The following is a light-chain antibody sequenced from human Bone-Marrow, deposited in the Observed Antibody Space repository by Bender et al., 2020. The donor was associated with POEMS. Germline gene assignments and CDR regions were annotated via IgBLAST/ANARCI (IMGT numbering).Light chain of an antibody. J-gene: IGLJ2*01. CDR3: CSYALSSALL. Sequence: QSVLTQPPSVSGAPGQRVTISCAGSGANIGDGSDVHWYQHLPGTAPKLLIYGSANRPSGVPDRFSASTSGNSASLTITGLQAEDEAYYHCCSYALSSALLFGGGTKVTVL. V-gene: IGLV1-40*01. CDR1: GANIGDGSD. CDR2: GSA.